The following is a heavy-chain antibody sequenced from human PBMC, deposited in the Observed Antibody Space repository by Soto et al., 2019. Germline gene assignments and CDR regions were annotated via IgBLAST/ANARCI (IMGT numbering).Heavy chain of an antibody. CDR2: IFYSGST. V-gene: IGHV4-59*01. CDR3: AKDSGYNYGYFRWFDP. D-gene: IGHD5-18*01. CDR1: GGSISNYY. J-gene: IGHJ5*02. Sequence: PSETQSLTCTVSGGSISNYYWSWIRQHPGRGLEWIGHIFYSGSTNYNPALKSRVTISVDTSKSQFSLKLSSVTAADTAVYYCAKDSGYNYGYFRWFDPWGQGTLVTVSS.